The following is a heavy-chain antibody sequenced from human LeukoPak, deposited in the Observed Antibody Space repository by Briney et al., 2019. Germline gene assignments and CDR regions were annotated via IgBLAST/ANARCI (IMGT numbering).Heavy chain of an antibody. D-gene: IGHD3-9*01. Sequence: ASVKVSCKASGYASSSYGISWVRQAPGQGLEWMGRIIPILGIANYAQKFQGRVTITADKSTSTAYMELSSLRSEDTAVYYCARRDDDILTDFDYWGQGTLVTVSS. CDR2: IIPILGIA. V-gene: IGHV1-69*04. CDR3: ARRDDDILTDFDY. CDR1: GYASSSYG. J-gene: IGHJ4*02.